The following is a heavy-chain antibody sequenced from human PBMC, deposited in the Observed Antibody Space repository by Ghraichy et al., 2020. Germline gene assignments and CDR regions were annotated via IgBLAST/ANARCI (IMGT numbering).Heavy chain of an antibody. CDR2: IYYSGTT. V-gene: IGHV4-59*01. Sequence: SETLSLTCTVSGGSISGYYWSWIRQSPGKGLEWIGYIYYSGTTNYNPSLKSRVTISVDTSKNQFSLKLTSVTAADTAVYYCARGHGGGGSCYDLWGQGTLVTVSS. CDR3: ARGHGGGGSCYDL. J-gene: IGHJ5*02. CDR1: GGSISGYY. D-gene: IGHD2-15*01.